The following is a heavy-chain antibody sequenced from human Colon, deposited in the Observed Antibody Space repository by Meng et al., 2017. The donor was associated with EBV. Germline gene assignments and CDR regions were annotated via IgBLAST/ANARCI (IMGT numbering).Heavy chain of an antibody. CDR2: IIHGGSP. J-gene: IGHJ4*02. CDR1: GGSFSGAY. D-gene: IGHD2-8*02. Sequence: VQLQQWGAGLLKPSETLSLTCAVNGGSFSGAYWNWIRQPPGKGLEWIGEIIHGGSPSYNPSLKSRVTISIDTSKNQLSLMLSSVTAADTAVYYCARRPTGIDYWGQGTLVTVSS. V-gene: IGHV4-34*12. CDR3: ARRPTGIDY.